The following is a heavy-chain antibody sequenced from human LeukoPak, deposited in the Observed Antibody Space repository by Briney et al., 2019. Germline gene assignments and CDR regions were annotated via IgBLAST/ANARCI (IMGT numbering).Heavy chain of an antibody. D-gene: IGHD1-1*01. V-gene: IGHV3-30*02. CDR1: GFTFSSYG. Sequence: SGGSLRLSCAASGFTFSSYGMHWVRQAPGKGLEWVAFIRYDGSNKYYADSVKGRFTISRDNSKNTLYLQMNSLRAEDAAVYYCAKAIEGWNLQGGDYWGQGTLVTVSS. J-gene: IGHJ4*02. CDR3: AKAIEGWNLQGGDY. CDR2: IRYDGSNK.